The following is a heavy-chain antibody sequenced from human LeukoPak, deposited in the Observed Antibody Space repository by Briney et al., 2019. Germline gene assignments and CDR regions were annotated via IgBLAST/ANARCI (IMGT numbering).Heavy chain of an antibody. D-gene: IGHD5-12*01. Sequence: ASVKVSCKASGYTFTGYYMHWVRQAPGQGLEWMGWINPNSGGTNYAQKFQGRVTMTWDTSISTAYMELSRLRSDDTAVYYCARDHGSGYDSGLYGYWGQGTLVTVSS. CDR1: GYTFTGYY. J-gene: IGHJ4*02. CDR2: INPNSGGT. CDR3: ARDHGSGYDSGLYGY. V-gene: IGHV1-2*02.